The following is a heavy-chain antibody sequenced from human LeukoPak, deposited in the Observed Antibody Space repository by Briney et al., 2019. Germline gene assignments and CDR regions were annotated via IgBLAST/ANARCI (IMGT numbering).Heavy chain of an antibody. CDR1: GGSISSSSYY. Sequence: SETLSLTCTVSGGSISSSSYYWGWIRQPPGKGLEWIGYIYYSGSTNYNPSLKSRVTISVDTSKNQFSLNLSSVTAADTAVYYCATYYDHRSGYLHYFDYWGQGTLVTVSS. J-gene: IGHJ4*02. D-gene: IGHD3-22*01. V-gene: IGHV4-61*05. CDR2: IYYSGST. CDR3: ATYYDHRSGYLHYFDY.